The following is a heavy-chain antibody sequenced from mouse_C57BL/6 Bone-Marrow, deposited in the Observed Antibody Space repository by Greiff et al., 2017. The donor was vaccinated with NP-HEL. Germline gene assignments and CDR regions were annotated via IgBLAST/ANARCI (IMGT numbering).Heavy chain of an antibody. CDR3: ARWDGYDEGTFAY. V-gene: IGHV5-17*01. CDR2: ISSGSSTI. J-gene: IGHJ3*01. D-gene: IGHD2-2*01. Sequence: EVKVVESGGGLVKPGGSLKLSCAASGFTFSDYGMHWVRQAPEKGLEWVAYISSGSSTIYYADTVKGRFTISRDNAKNTLFLQMTSLRSEDTAMYYCARWDGYDEGTFAYWGQGTLVTVSA. CDR1: GFTFSDYG.